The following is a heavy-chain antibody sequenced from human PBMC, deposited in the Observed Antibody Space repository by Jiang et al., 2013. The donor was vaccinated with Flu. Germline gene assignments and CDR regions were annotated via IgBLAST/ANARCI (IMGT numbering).Heavy chain of an antibody. CDR3: ARAVGATRDFGY. J-gene: IGHJ4*02. V-gene: IGHV6-1*01. Sequence: SPSRGLEWLGRTYYRSKWYDDYAVSVKSRITINPDTSKNQFSLQLNSMTPEDTAVYFCARAVGATRDFGYWGQGTLVTVSS. CDR2: TYYRSKWYD. D-gene: IGHD1-26*01.